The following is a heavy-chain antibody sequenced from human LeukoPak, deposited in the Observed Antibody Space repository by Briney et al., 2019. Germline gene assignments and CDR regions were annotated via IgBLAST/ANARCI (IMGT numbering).Heavy chain of an antibody. CDR3: ARAPITSPFYFDY. D-gene: IGHD2-2*01. J-gene: IGHJ4*02. CDR1: GFAFAEHG. V-gene: IGHV3-20*04. Sequence: GGSLRLSCTASGFAFAEHGMSWVRQVPGKGLEWVSGINWSSGSTGYADPLRGRFTISRDNAKNSLYLQMDSLRAEDTALYYCARAPITSPFYFDYWGQGTLVTVSS. CDR2: INWSSGST.